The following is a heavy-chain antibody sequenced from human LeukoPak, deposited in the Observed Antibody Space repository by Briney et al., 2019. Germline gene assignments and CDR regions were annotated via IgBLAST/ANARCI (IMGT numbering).Heavy chain of an antibody. J-gene: IGHJ4*01. CDR1: GASFDSSYC. D-gene: IGHD5-24*01. Sequence: SQTLSLNRTVSGASFDSSYCWTWVRQTPGKGLEWVGTIYSRDLTYYNPSLTSRVTISADTSKNMFSLRLTSVTAADTAVYYCARGADDYKLGNFWGHGILVTVFS. CDR3: ARGADDYKLGNF. V-gene: IGHV4-39*01. CDR2: IYSRDLT.